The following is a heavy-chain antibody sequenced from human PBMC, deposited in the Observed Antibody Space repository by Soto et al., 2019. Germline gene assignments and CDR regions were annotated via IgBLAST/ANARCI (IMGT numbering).Heavy chain of an antibody. CDR3: ASASPVVTDV. CDR2: IYYSGST. V-gene: IGHV4-59*08. Sequence: PSETLSLTCTVSGGSISNYCWSWIRQPPGKGLEWIGYIYYSGSTNYNPSLKSRVTISVDTSKNQFSLKLSSVTAADTAVYYCASASPVVTDVWGQGTTVTVSS. J-gene: IGHJ6*02. CDR1: GGSISNYC. D-gene: IGHD5-18*01.